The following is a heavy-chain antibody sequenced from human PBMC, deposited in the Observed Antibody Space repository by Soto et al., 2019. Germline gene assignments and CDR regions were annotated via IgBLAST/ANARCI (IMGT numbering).Heavy chain of an antibody. CDR2: INPKNGGT. V-gene: IGHV1-2*02. J-gene: IGHJ4*02. CDR1: GYTFSDYS. CDR3: ALPTPVTDTFGS. D-gene: IGHD2-21*02. Sequence: ASVKVSCKASGYTFSDYSVHWVRQAPGQGLEWMGWINPKNGGTNYAQQFRGRVTVTRDTSISTAYMELSRLPSDDTAIYYCALPTPVTDTFGSWGQGTLVTAPQ.